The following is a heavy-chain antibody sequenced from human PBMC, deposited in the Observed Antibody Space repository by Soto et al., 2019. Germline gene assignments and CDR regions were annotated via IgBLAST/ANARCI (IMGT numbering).Heavy chain of an antibody. CDR2: IYYTGST. D-gene: IGHD3-22*01. CDR1: GGSVSGFF. CDR3: AKYYYHSSGYDYFDY. Sequence: PXETLSLTCTVSGGSVSGFFWAWIRQPPGKGLEWIGYIYYTGSTNYNPSLESRVSISVDTSKNQFSLNLNSLTAADTAVYYCAKYYYHSSGYDYFDYWGQGTLVTVSS. V-gene: IGHV4-59*02. J-gene: IGHJ4*02.